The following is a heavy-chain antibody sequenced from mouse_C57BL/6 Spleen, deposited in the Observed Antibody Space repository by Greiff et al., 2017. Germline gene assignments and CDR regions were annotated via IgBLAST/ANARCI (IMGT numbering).Heavy chain of an antibody. J-gene: IGHJ4*01. D-gene: IGHD1-1*01. Sequence: QVQLQQPGAELVKPGASVKLSCKASGYTFTSYWMHWVKQRPGQGLEWIGMIHPNSGSTNYNEKFKSKATLTVDKSSTTAYLQLSSLTSEDSAVYYYARFEGSGSSAYYAMDYGGQGTSVTVSS. CDR1: GYTFTSYW. CDR2: IHPNSGST. CDR3: ARFEGSGSSAYYAMDY. V-gene: IGHV1-64*01.